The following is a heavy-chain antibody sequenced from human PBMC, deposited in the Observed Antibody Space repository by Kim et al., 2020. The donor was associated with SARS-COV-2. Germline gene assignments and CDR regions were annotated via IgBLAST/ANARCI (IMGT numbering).Heavy chain of an antibody. V-gene: IGHV3-15*01. CDR3: TTDLYYDFWSGYYTSINDAFDI. CDR2: IKSKTDGGTT. J-gene: IGHJ3*02. CDR1: GFTFSNAW. Sequence: GGSLRLSCAASGFTFSNAWMSWVRQAPGKGLEWVGRIKSKTDGGTTDYAAPVKGRFTISRDDSKNTLYLQMNSLKTEDTAVYYCTTDLYYDFWSGYYTSINDAFDIWGQGTMVTVSS. D-gene: IGHD3-3*01.